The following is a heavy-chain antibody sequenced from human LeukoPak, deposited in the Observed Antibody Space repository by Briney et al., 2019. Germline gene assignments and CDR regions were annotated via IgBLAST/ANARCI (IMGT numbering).Heavy chain of an antibody. J-gene: IGHJ4*02. CDR2: IKHDGSQK. CDR1: GFTFSTYW. Sequence: GGSLRLSCAASGFTFSTYWMSWVRQVPGKGLEWVANIKHDGSQKFYADSVKGRFTISRDDANNSLYLQMYSLRAEDTAVYYCAKGCDGSSCFALFDYWGQGTLVTVSS. V-gene: IGHV3-7*05. CDR3: AKGCDGSSCFALFDY. D-gene: IGHD2-2*01.